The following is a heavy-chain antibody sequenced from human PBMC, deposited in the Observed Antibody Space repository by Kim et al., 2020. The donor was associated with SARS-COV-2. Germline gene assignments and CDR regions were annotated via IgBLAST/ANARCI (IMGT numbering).Heavy chain of an antibody. D-gene: IGHD3-10*01. CDR3: ARHVGYGSGSRDY. CDR2: IYYSGST. V-gene: IGHV4-39*01. Sequence: SETLSLTCTVSGGSISSSSYYWGWIRQPPGKGLEWIGSIYYSGSTYYNPSLKSRVTISVDTSKNQFSLKLSSVTAADTAVYYCARHVGYGSGSRDYWGQGTLVTVSS. CDR1: GGSISSSSYY. J-gene: IGHJ4*02.